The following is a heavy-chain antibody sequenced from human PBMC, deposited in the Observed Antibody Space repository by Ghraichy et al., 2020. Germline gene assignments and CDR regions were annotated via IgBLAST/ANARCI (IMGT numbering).Heavy chain of an antibody. D-gene: IGHD3-22*01. CDR2: IYTSGST. CDR1: GDSISTYY. Sequence: SQTLSLTCTVSGDSISTYYWSWIRQPAGKGLEWIGRIYTSGSTNYNPSLKSRVTMSVDTSKNQFSLKLNSVTAADTAVYYCARDNSGYYTPDYYYYGMDVWGQGTTVTVSS. CDR3: ARDNSGYYTPDYYYYGMDV. J-gene: IGHJ6*02. V-gene: IGHV4-4*07.